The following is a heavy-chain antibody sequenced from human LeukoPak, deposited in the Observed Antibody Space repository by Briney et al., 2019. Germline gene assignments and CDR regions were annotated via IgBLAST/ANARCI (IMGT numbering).Heavy chain of an antibody. J-gene: IGHJ6*03. CDR3: ASRSGWYPSYYCYMDV. CDR2: INHSGST. V-gene: IGHV4-34*01. Sequence: SETLSLTCAVYGGSFSGYYWSWIRQPPGKGLEWIGEINHSGSTNYNPSLKSRVTISVDTSKNQFSLKLSSVTAADTAVYYCASRSGWYPSYYCYMDVWGKGTTVTVSS. D-gene: IGHD6-19*01. CDR1: GGSFSGYY.